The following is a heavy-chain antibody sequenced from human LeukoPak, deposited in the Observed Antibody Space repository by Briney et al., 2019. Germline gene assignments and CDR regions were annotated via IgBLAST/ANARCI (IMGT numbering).Heavy chain of an antibody. V-gene: IGHV3-74*01. Sequence: GGSLRLSCAASGFTSSSYWMHWVRQAPGKGLVWVSRIDTDGSSTTYADSVKGRFTISRDNAKNTLYLQMNSLRAEDTAIYYCTRGGTTFDYWGQGTLVSVSS. CDR2: IDTDGSST. D-gene: IGHD1-1*01. CDR3: TRGGTTFDY. CDR1: GFTSSSYW. J-gene: IGHJ4*02.